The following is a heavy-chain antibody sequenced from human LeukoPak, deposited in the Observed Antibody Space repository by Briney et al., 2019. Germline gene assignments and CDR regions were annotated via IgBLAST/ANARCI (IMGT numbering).Heavy chain of an antibody. CDR2: IRYDGSNK. D-gene: IGHD6-13*01. Sequence: GGSLRLSCAASGFTFNTYIMNWVRQTPGKGLEWVAFIRYDGSNKYYADSVKGRFTISRDNSKNTLYLQMNSLRAEDTAVYYCAKAHSSSWYPHFDYWGQGTLVTVSS. V-gene: IGHV3-30*02. CDR3: AKAHSSSWYPHFDY. J-gene: IGHJ4*02. CDR1: GFTFNTYI.